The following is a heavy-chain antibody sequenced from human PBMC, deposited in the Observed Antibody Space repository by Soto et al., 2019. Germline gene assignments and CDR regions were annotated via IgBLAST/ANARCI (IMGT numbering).Heavy chain of an antibody. Sequence: GGSLRLSCAASGFTFSSYSMNWVRQAPGKGLEWVSSISSSSSNIYYADSVKGRFTISRDNAKNSLYLQMNSLRAEDTAVYYCVRGGRRTSLTLYFDYWGRGTLVTVSS. V-gene: IGHV3-21*04. CDR3: VRGGRRTSLTLYFDY. J-gene: IGHJ4*02. CDR1: GFTFSSYS. D-gene: IGHD3-9*01. CDR2: ISSSSSNI.